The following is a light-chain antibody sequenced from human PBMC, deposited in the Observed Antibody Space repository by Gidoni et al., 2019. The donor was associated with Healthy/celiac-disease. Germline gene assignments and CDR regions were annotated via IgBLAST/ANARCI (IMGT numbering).Light chain of an antibody. CDR2: KAS. Sequence: QLTQSPSTLSAAVGDRVTIPCRASQSISSWLAWYQQKPGKARKLLIYKASSLESGVPTRCSGSGSGTEFTLTISSLQPDDVATYYCQQYNSYQLTFGGGTKVEIK. CDR3: QQYNSYQLT. V-gene: IGKV1-5*03. J-gene: IGKJ4*01. CDR1: QSISSW.